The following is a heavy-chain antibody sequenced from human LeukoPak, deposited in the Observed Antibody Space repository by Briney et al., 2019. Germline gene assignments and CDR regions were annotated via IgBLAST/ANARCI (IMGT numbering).Heavy chain of an antibody. D-gene: IGHD6-13*01. CDR2: INHSGST. CDR3: ARVVATAAGFYGMDV. Sequence: KPSETLSLTCAVYGVSFSGYYWSWIRQPPGKGLEWIGEINHSGSTNYNPSLKSRVTISVDTSKNQFSLKLSSVTAADTAVYYCARVVATAAGFYGMDVWGQGTTVTVSS. J-gene: IGHJ6*02. CDR1: GVSFSGYY. V-gene: IGHV4-34*01.